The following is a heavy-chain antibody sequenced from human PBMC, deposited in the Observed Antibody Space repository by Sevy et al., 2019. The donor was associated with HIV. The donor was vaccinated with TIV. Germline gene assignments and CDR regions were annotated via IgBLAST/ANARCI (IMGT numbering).Heavy chain of an antibody. Sequence: ASVKVSCKASGYTFTSYGISWVRQAPGQGLEWMGWISAYNGNTNYAQKLQGRVTMTTDTSTSTAYMELRSLRSDDTAVYYCAREVYDILTGYAQDYYDGMDVWGQGTTVTVSS. V-gene: IGHV1-18*01. D-gene: IGHD3-9*01. CDR3: AREVYDILTGYAQDYYDGMDV. CDR2: ISAYNGNT. CDR1: GYTFTSYG. J-gene: IGHJ6*02.